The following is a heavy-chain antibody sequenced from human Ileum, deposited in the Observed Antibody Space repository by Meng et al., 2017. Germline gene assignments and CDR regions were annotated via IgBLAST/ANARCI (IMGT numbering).Heavy chain of an antibody. V-gene: IGHV3-30*04. Sequence: GGSLRLSCATSGFTFNNYALHWVRQAPGKGLEWVAVISYDGSSKFYADSVKGRFTISRDSSKGTLYLQMSSLRTEDTAMYYCAREYYGSGSSFDYWGQGTLVTVSS. CDR3: AREYYGSGSSFDY. CDR2: ISYDGSSK. CDR1: GFTFNNYA. J-gene: IGHJ4*02. D-gene: IGHD3-10*01.